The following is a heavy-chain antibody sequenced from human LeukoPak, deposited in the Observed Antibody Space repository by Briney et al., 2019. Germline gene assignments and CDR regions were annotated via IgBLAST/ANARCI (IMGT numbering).Heavy chain of an antibody. CDR3: ARGSSGYSYGFDY. J-gene: IGHJ4*02. D-gene: IGHD5-18*01. CDR2: IYPGDSDT. V-gene: IGHV5-51*01. CDR1: GYSFTSYW. Sequence: GESLKISCKGSGYSFTSYWIGWVRQMPGKGLEWMGIIYPGDSDTRYSPSFQGQVTISADKSIRNAYLQWRSLKASDTAMYYCARGSSGYSYGFDYWGQGTLVTVSS.